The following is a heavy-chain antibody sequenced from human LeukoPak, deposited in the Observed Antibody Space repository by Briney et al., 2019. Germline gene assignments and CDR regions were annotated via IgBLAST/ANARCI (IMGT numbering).Heavy chain of an antibody. CDR2: IYHSGST. Sequence: TSSETLSLTCTVSGGSITSSSYYWGWIRQPPGKGLEWIGSIYHSGSTNYNPSLKSRVTISVDTSKNQFSQKLSSVTAADTAVYYCARDSLYSSGSDLWGRGTLVTVSS. CDR3: ARDSLYSSGSDL. D-gene: IGHD6-19*01. J-gene: IGHJ2*01. V-gene: IGHV4-39*07. CDR1: GGSITSSSYY.